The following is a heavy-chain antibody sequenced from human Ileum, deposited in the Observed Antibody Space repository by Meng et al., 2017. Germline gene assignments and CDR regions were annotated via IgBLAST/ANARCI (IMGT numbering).Heavy chain of an antibody. V-gene: IGHV4-61*01. D-gene: IGHD3-22*01. CDR1: GCSVNTGSYY. J-gene: IGHJ4*02. CDR2: MYFSGST. CDR3: ARGHYDKYFDS. Sequence: QRQASGPGPVRPSAPLSLTCTISGCSVNTGSYYCSWSRQPTGKGLEWIGYMYFSGSTKYNASLKSRVSISVDTTKKQFSLNLTSVTAAETAVYYCARGHYDKYFDSWGQGTLVTVSS.